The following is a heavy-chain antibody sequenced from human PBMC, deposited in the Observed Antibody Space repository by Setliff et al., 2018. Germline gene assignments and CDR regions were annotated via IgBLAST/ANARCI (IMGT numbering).Heavy chain of an antibody. CDR3: ARAPLESGYYYGQGHYFDY. Sequence: ASVKVSCKASGYTFTGYYMHWVRQAPGQGLEWMGIIDPSGDYTNYAQKFQGRVTMTRDTSTTTVYMELSSLRSDDTAVYYCARAPLESGYYYGQGHYFDYWGPGSLVTVSS. D-gene: IGHD5-18*01. CDR2: IDPSGDYT. CDR1: GYTFTGYY. J-gene: IGHJ4*01. V-gene: IGHV1-46*01.